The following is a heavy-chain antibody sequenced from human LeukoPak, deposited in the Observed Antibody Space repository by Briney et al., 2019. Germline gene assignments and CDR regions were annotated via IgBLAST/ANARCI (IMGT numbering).Heavy chain of an antibody. CDR2: ISGSGDMR. CDR3: AKDSRIPAGGTEPSDY. V-gene: IGHV3-23*01. Sequence: PGGSLRLSCAASGFSFSSYAMSWVRQAPGKGLEWVTSISGSGDMRFYADAVKGRFTISRDNSKNTLYLQMNSLRAEDTAVYYCAKDSRIPAGGTEPSDYWGQGTLVTVSS. D-gene: IGHD6-13*01. J-gene: IGHJ4*02. CDR1: GFSFSSYA.